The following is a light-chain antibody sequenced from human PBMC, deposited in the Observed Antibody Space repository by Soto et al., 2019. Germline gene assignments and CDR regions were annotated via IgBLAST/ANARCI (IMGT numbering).Light chain of an antibody. CDR3: QQYSKWPIT. CDR2: GIS. Sequence: DIVMTQSPAILSVSPGERATLSCRASQSVDTFLAWFQHKPGQAPRLLIYGISTRATGIPARFSGSGSGTEFSLTISSLQSEDFAVYYCQQYSKWPITFGQGTRLEIK. J-gene: IGKJ5*01. CDR1: QSVDTF. V-gene: IGKV3-15*01.